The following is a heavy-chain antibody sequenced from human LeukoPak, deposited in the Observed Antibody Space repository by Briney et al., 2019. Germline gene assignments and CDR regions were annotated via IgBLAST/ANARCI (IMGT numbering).Heavy chain of an antibody. D-gene: IGHD2-15*01. V-gene: IGHV3-7*01. CDR3: ARDRTYCSGGRCYDLFDI. Sequence: GGSLRLSCAASAFTFSSYWMTWVRQAPGEGLEWVANINRDGSVRNHVDSVKGRFIISRDNAKNSLYLQMDSLRAEDTAVYYCARDRTYCSGGRCYDLFDIWGQGTMVTVSS. CDR2: INRDGSVR. CDR1: AFTFSSYW. J-gene: IGHJ3*02.